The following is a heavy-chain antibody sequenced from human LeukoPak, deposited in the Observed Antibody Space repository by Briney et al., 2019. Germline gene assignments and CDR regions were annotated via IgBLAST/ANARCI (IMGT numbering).Heavy chain of an antibody. CDR2: ISSSGGTI. CDR1: GFTFSDYY. D-gene: IGHD2-2*01. CDR3: ARGYCSSTSCSQGDWFDP. Sequence: PGGSLRLSCAASGFTFSDYYMSWIRQAPGKGLEWVSYISSSGGTIYYADSVKGRFTISRDNAKNSLYPQMNSLRAEDTAVHYCARGYCSSTSCSQGDWFDPWGQGTLVTVSS. J-gene: IGHJ5*02. V-gene: IGHV3-11*01.